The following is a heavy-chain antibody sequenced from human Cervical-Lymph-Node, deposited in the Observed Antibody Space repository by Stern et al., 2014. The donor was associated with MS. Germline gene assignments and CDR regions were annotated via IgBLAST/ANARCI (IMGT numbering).Heavy chain of an antibody. Sequence: EVQLVESGGGLVQPGRSLRLSCAAAGFAFDAYAMHWVRQAPGKGLEWVSGISWSGTKIGYADSVKGRCTISRDNAKNSLFLQMNNLRAEDTALYYCATANYEFGYYGMDVWGQGTAVTVS. CDR2: ISWSGTKI. D-gene: IGHD3-3*01. J-gene: IGHJ6*02. CDR3: ATANYEFGYYGMDV. CDR1: GFAFDAYA. V-gene: IGHV3-9*01.